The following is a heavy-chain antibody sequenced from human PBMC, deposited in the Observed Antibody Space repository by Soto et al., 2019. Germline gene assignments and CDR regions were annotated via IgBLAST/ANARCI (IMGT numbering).Heavy chain of an antibody. D-gene: IGHD6-19*01. CDR2: ISSSVSTI. Sequence: PGGTLRLSCSASGFTFSDYNISWIRQASGNDRYGVSYISSSVSTIYYADSVKGRFTISRDNAKNSLYLQMNSLRAEDTAVYYCARDSEGYSSGWYDYWGQGTLERVSS. J-gene: IGHJ4*02. CDR1: GFTFSDYN. CDR3: ARDSEGYSSGWYDY. V-gene: IGHV3-11*01.